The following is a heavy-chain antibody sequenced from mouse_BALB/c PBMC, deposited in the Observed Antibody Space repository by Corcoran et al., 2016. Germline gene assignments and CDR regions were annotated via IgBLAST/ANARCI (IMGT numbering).Heavy chain of an antibody. Sequence: QIQLVQSGPELKKPGETVKISCKASGYTFTNYGMNWVKQAPGKGLKWLGWINTYTREPTYADDFKGRFAFSLETSASTAYLQINNLKNEDMATYFCARHYYDYEDYAMDYWGQGTSVTVSS. CDR1: GYTFTNYG. V-gene: IGHV9-1*02. D-gene: IGHD2-4*01. CDR2: INTYTREP. CDR3: ARHYYDYEDYAMDY. J-gene: IGHJ4*01.